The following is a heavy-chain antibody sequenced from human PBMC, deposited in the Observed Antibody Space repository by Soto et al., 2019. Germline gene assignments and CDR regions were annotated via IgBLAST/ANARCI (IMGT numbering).Heavy chain of an antibody. D-gene: IGHD3-22*01. CDR1: GYSFTSYW. J-gene: IGHJ6*02. V-gene: IGHV5-51*01. CDR2: IYPGDSDT. CDR3: ATGTYYYDSSGYYLDFFYYGMDV. Sequence: GESLKISCKGSGYSFTSYWIGWVRQMPGKGLEWMGIIYPGDSDTRYSPSFQGQVTISADKSISTAYLQWSSLKASDTAMYYCATGTYYYDSSGYYLDFFYYGMDVWGQGTTVTVSS.